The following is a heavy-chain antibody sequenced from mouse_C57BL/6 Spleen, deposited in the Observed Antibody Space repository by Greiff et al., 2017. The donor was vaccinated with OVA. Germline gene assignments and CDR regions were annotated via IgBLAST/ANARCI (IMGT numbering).Heavy chain of an antibody. CDR1: GYTFTDYN. CDR2: INPNNGGT. CDR3: ASILLDWYCDV. Sequence: EVQLQQSGPELVKPGASVKMSCKASGYTFTDYNMHWVKQSHGKSLEWIGYINPNNGGTSYNQKFKGKATLTVNKSSSTAYMELRSLTSEDSAVYYCASILLDWYCDVWGTGTTVTVSS. V-gene: IGHV1-22*01. D-gene: IGHD1-1*01. J-gene: IGHJ1*03.